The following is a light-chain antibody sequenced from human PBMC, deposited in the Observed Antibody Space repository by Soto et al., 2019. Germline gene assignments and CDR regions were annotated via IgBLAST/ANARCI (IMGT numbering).Light chain of an antibody. V-gene: IGLV2-14*01. CDR2: QVT. J-gene: IGLJ1*01. Sequence: QSVLTLPASVSGSPGQSITISCTGTSSDLAIYNYVSWYQQQPGKAPKLMIYQVTNRPSGVSNRFSGSRSGNTASLTIYGLQAEDEADYYCSSYTDSSNYVFGTGTKV. CDR1: SSDLAIYNY. CDR3: SSYTDSSNYV.